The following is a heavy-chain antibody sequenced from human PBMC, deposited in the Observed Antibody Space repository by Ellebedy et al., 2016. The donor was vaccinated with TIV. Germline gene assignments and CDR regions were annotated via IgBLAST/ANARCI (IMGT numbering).Heavy chain of an antibody. D-gene: IGHD6-19*01. CDR1: GFTFSSYW. Sequence: GESLKISCAASGFTFSSYWMPWVRQAPGKGLVWVSRINSDGSSTSYTDSVKGRFTISRDNAKNTLYLQMNSLRAEDKAVYYCARLAVASTRSFDYWGQGTLVTVSS. V-gene: IGHV3-74*01. J-gene: IGHJ4*02. CDR2: INSDGSST. CDR3: ARLAVASTRSFDY.